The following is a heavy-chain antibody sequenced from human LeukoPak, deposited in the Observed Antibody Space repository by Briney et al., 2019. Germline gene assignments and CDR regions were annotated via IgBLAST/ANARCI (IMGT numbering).Heavy chain of an antibody. V-gene: IGHV3-30*02. CDR1: GFTFSSYG. CDR3: AKGTPVIVVVPAAVPYMDV. D-gene: IGHD2-2*01. CDR2: IRYDESNK. J-gene: IGHJ6*03. Sequence: QPGGSLRLSCAASGFTFSSYGMHWVRQAPGKGLEWVAFIRYDESNKYYADSVKGRFTISRDNSKNTLYLQMNSLRAEDTAVYYCAKGTPVIVVVPAAVPYMDVWGKGTTVTVSS.